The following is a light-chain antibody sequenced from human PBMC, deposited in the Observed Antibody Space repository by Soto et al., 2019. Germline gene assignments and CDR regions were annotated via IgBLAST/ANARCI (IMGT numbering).Light chain of an antibody. CDR2: STS. V-gene: IGLV1-44*01. CDR3: AAWDDSLNGPYV. Sequence: QSVLSQPPSASGTPGQRVTISCSGSSSNIGSFTVSWYQQLPGRAPKLLIYSTSQRSSGVPDRFSGSKSGTSASLAISGLQSADEAEYYCAAWDDSLNGPYVFGTGTKVTVL. J-gene: IGLJ1*01. CDR1: SSNIGSFT.